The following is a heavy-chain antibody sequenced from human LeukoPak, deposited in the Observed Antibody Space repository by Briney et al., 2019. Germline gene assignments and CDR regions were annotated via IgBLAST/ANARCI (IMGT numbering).Heavy chain of an antibody. J-gene: IGHJ4*02. CDR3: ARDGAGYCSSTSCPWGYFDY. V-gene: IGHV1-18*01. CDR2: ISAYNGNT. CDR1: GYTFTSYG. D-gene: IGHD2-2*01. Sequence: ASVKVSCKASGYTFTSYGISWVRQAPGQGLEWMGWISAYNGNTNYAQKLQGRDTMTTDTSTSTAYMELRSLRSDDTAVYYCARDGAGYCSSTSCPWGYFDYWGQGTLVTVSS.